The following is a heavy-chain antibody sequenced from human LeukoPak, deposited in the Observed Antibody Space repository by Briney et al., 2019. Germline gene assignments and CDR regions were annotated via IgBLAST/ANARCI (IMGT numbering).Heavy chain of an antibody. D-gene: IGHD4-17*01. J-gene: IGHJ4*02. Sequence: GGSLRLSCAASGFTFSSYAMSWVRQAPGKGLEWVSAISGSGGSTYYADSVKGRYTISRDNPKNTLYLQMNSLRAEDTAVYYCAKGAENYGDSVIDYWGQGTLVIVSS. V-gene: IGHV3-23*01. CDR1: GFTFSSYA. CDR3: AKGAENYGDSVIDY. CDR2: ISGSGGST.